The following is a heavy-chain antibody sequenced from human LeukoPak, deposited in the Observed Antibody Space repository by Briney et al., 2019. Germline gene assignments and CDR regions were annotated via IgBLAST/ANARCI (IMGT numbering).Heavy chain of an antibody. V-gene: IGHV4-34*01. CDR2: INHSGST. D-gene: IGHD4-17*01. Sequence: PETLSLTCAVYGGSFSGYHWSWIRQPPGKGLEWIGEINHSGSTNYNPSLKSRVTISVDTSKNQFSLKLSSVTAADTAVYYCAIITTVTSRGNYIIDYWGQGTLVTVSS. CDR1: GGSFSGYH. CDR3: AIITTVTSRGNYIIDY. J-gene: IGHJ4*02.